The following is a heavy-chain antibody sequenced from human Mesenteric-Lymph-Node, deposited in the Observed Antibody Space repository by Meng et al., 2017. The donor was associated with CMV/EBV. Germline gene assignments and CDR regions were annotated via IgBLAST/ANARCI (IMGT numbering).Heavy chain of an antibody. V-gene: IGHV3-30*04. J-gene: IGHJ6*02. CDR2: ISYDGSDK. Sequence: GGSLRLSCAASGFTFNNYAMEWVRQAPGKGLEWVAIISYDGSDKYYADSVKGRFTISRDNSKNTLYLQMNSLRAEDTALYYCAKASIYYYYGMDVWGQGSTVTVSS. CDR3: AKASIYYYYGMDV. CDR1: GFTFNNYA.